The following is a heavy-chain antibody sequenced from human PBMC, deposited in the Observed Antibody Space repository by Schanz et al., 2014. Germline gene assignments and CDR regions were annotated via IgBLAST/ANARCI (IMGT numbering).Heavy chain of an antibody. CDR1: GFIFSDYY. V-gene: IGHV3-11*06. Sequence: HVQLVESGGGLVKPGGSLRLSCAASGFIFSDYYMSWIRQAPGKGLEWVSYISPNHAYTNYADSLKGRFAISRDNAKNSLYLQMNRLRDDDTALYYCARIADEGIFFDFWGQGSLVTVSS. D-gene: IGHD2-21*01. J-gene: IGHJ4*02. CDR3: ARIADEGIFFDF. CDR2: ISPNHAYT.